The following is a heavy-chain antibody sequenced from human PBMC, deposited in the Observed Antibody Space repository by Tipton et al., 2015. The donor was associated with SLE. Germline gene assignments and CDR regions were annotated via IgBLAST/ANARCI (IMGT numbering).Heavy chain of an antibody. CDR1: GYIINTYY. CDR3: ARVTSDLTGYAFDI. D-gene: IGHD2-2*01. Sequence: GLVKPSETLSLTCTVSGYIINTYYWNWIRQPPGKGLEWIGHVYYAGNTRYNPSLKSRVTISVDTSKNQFSLKLRSVTAADTAVYYCARVTSDLTGYAFDIWGQGTTVTVSS. J-gene: IGHJ3*02. CDR2: VYYAGNT. V-gene: IGHV4-59*01.